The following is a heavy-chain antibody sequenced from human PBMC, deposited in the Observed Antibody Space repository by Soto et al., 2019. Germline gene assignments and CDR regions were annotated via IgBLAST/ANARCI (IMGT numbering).Heavy chain of an antibody. CDR3: ASVLLGDDYGDY. J-gene: IGHJ4*02. CDR1: GGSISSYY. V-gene: IGHV4-59*01. CDR2: IYYSGST. Sequence: QVQLQESGPGLVKPSETLSLTCTVSGGSISSYYWSWIRQPPGKGLEWIGYIYYSGSTNYNPSLKSRVTISVDTSKNQFSLKLSSVTAADTAVYYCASVLLGDDYGDYWGQGTLVTVSS. D-gene: IGHD3-16*01.